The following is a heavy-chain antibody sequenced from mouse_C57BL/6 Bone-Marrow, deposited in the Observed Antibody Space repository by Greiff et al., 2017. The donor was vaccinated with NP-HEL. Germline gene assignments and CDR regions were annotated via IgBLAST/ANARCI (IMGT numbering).Heavy chain of an antibody. D-gene: IGHD1-1*01. CDR2: INPNYGTT. V-gene: IGHV1-39*01. CDR3: ARWDYYGSSYQEWFAY. Sequence: EVQVVESGPELVKPGASVKISCKASGYSFTDYNMNWVKQSNGKSLEWIGVINPNYGTTSYNQKFKGKATLTVDQSSSTAYMQLNSLTSEDSAVYYCARWDYYGSSYQEWFAYWGQGTLVTVSA. J-gene: IGHJ3*01. CDR1: GYSFTDYN.